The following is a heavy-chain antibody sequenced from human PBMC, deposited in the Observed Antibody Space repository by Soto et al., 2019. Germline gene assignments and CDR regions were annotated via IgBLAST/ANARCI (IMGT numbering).Heavy chain of an antibody. D-gene: IGHD2-21*01. Sequence: QVQLVESGGGVVQPGRSLRLSCAASGFTFSSYAMHWVRQAPGKGLEWVAVISGSGGTTYYADSVRGRFTISRDNSENTLYLQMNSLRADDTAVYYCAKDSPSHVGGWELPFDYWGQGTLVTVSS. CDR2: ISGSGGTT. CDR3: AKDSPSHVGGWELPFDY. V-gene: IGHV3-30-3*01. J-gene: IGHJ4*02. CDR1: GFTFSSYA.